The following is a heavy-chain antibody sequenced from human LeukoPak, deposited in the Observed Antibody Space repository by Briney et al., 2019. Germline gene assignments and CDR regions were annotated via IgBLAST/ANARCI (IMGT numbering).Heavy chain of an antibody. CDR3: AKSGGLSGSGRLGMDV. CDR1: GFTSSSYA. CDR2: ISGSGGST. J-gene: IGHJ6*02. Sequence: GGSLRLSCAASGFTSSSYAMSWVRQAPGKGLEWVSAISGSGGSTYYADCVKGRFTISRDNSINTLYLQMSSLRAEGAAVYYCAKSGGLSGSGRLGMDVWGQGTTVTVSS. D-gene: IGHD3-10*01. V-gene: IGHV3-23*01.